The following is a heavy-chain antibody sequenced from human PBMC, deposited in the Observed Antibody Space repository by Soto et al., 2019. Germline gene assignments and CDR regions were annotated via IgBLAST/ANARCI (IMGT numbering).Heavy chain of an antibody. CDR3: ARDNNDFWSLYPLAFDY. CDR2: ISTSGNV. V-gene: IGHV4-4*07. CDR1: GGSLTKYY. Sequence: SETLSLTCTVSGGSLTKYYWSWIRQPAGKGLEWIGRISTSGNVVSKASLRSRLTMSVDKSNNQFSLRLTSVTAADTAVYYCARDNNDFWSLYPLAFDYWGQGALVT. J-gene: IGHJ4*02. D-gene: IGHD3-3*01.